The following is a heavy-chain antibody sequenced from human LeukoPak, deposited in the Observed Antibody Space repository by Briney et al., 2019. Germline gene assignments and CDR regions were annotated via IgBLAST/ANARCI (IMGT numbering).Heavy chain of an antibody. CDR3: ARDLNGAFDI. Sequence: SETLSLTCSVSGGSISSYYWTWIRQSPGKGLEWIGFFHHSGSTNYNPSFKSRVTISADTSNNHFSLRLTSVTAADTAVYYCARDLNGAFDIWGQGTMVTVSS. D-gene: IGHD2-8*01. J-gene: IGHJ3*02. CDR2: FHHSGST. V-gene: IGHV4-59*01. CDR1: GGSISSYY.